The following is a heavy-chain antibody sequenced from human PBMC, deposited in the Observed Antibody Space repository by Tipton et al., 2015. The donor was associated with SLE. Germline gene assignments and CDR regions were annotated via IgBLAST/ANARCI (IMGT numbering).Heavy chain of an antibody. CDR1: GFTFSSYD. J-gene: IGHJ4*02. V-gene: IGHV3-23*03. D-gene: IGHD3-9*01. CDR2: IYSGGSST. Sequence: SLRLSCAASGFTFSSYDMSWDRQAPGKGLEWVSVIYSGGSSTYYADSVKGRFTISRDNSKNTLYLQMNSLRAEDTAVYYCAKAVILTGYLDYWGQGTLVTVSS. CDR3: AKAVILTGYLDY.